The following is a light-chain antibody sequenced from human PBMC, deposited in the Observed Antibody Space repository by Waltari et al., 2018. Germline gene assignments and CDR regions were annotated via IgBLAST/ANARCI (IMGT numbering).Light chain of an antibody. CDR3: QQYYRWLT. Sequence: DIVMTQSPDSLAVSLGERATISCKSSQSILSSSKNKNYLAWYQQKPGQSPKLLIYWASTRESGVPDRFSGSGSGTDFTLTISSLQAEDVAVYYWQQYYRWLTFGQGTKVEIK. J-gene: IGKJ1*01. CDR1: QSILSSSKNKNY. CDR2: WAS. V-gene: IGKV4-1*01.